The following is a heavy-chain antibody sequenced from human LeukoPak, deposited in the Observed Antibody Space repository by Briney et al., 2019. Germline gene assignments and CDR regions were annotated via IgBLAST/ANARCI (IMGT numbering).Heavy chain of an antibody. V-gene: IGHV3-53*01. CDR3: ARVSTMIRGMHDTFDV. CDR1: GFTVRSNY. CDR2: IYSAGTT. D-gene: IGHD3-10*01. Sequence: SGGSLRLSCAASGFTVRSNYMNWVRQAPGEGLEWVSVIYSAGTTYYADSVKGRFTTSRDNSKNTVYLQMNSLRADDTAVYYCARVSTMIRGMHDTFDVWGQGTVVTVSS. J-gene: IGHJ3*01.